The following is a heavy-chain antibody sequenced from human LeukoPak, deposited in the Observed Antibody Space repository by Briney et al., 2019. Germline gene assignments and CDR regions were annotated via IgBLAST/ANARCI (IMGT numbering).Heavy chain of an antibody. V-gene: IGHV3-23*01. Sequence: QPGGSLRLSCAASGFTFSSYAMSWVRQAPGKGLEWVSAISGSGGSTYYADSVKVRFTISRDNSKNTLYLQMNSLRAEDTAVYYCAKDQWPFSYDILTGANAFDIWGQGTMVTVSS. D-gene: IGHD3-9*01. J-gene: IGHJ3*02. CDR3: AKDQWPFSYDILTGANAFDI. CDR2: ISGSGGST. CDR1: GFTFSSYA.